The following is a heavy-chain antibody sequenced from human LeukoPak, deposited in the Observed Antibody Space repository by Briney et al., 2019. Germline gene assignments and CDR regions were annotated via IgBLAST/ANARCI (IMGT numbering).Heavy chain of an antibody. J-gene: IGHJ5*02. CDR3: ARDRGSYGRYSSIMDGFDP. Sequence: SETLSLTCTVSGGSMTTRNYYWGWIRQSPGKGLEWIGHKYYSGSTYYNPSLKGRVSMSVDTSKNQFSLKLSSVTAADTAVYYCARDRGSYGRYSSIMDGFDPWGQGTLVAVSS. CDR2: KYYSGST. V-gene: IGHV4-39*07. D-gene: IGHD6-19*01. CDR1: GGSMTTRNYY.